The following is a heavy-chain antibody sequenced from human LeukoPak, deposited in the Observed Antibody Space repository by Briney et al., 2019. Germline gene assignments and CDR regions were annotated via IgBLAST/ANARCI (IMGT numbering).Heavy chain of an antibody. CDR3: ARGRNDFWSVDFYYMDV. CDR1: GGSISTYY. J-gene: IGHJ6*03. Sequence: SETLSPTCTMSGGSISTYYWSWIRQPPGKGLEWIGYIYHSGSTKYNPALKSRVIISTDTSKNQFSLNLRSVTAADTAVYFCARGRNDFWSVDFYYMDVWGKGTTVTVSS. V-gene: IGHV4-59*01. D-gene: IGHD3-3*01. CDR2: IYHSGST.